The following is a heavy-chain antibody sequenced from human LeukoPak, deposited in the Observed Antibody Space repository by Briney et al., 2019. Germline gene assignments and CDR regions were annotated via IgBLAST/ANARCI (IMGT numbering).Heavy chain of an antibody. CDR2: ISGSDGYT. CDR3: AILMPRDWFDP. J-gene: IGHJ5*02. V-gene: IGHV3-23*01. Sequence: GGSLRLSCGASGFTFSSYAMSWVRQAPGKGLEWVSGISGSDGYTYYADSVKGRFTISRNNSKNTLSLQMHSLRAEDTAVYYCAILMPRDWFDPWGQGTLVTVSS. CDR1: GFTFSSYA. D-gene: IGHD2-2*01.